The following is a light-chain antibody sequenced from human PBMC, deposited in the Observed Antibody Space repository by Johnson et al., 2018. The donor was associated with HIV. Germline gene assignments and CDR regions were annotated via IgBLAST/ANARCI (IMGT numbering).Light chain of an antibody. Sequence: QSVLTQPPSVSAAPGQKVTISCSGSSSNIGNNYVSWYKQLPGTAPKLLIYENNKRPSGIPDRFSGSKSGPSATLGIAGLQTGDEADYYCGTWDNSLSTGAVFGTGTKVTVL. CDR3: GTWDNSLSTGAV. J-gene: IGLJ1*01. CDR1: SSNIGNNY. V-gene: IGLV1-51*02. CDR2: ENN.